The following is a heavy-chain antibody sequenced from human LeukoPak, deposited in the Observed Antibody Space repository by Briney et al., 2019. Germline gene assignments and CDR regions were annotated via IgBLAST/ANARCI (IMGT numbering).Heavy chain of an antibody. D-gene: IGHD2/OR15-2a*01. CDR2: IKSNADGGTP. V-gene: IGHV3-15*01. J-gene: IGHJ4*02. CDR1: GFSFMNAW. CDR3: TTFYHEYSPY. Sequence: GGSLRLSCAASGFSFMNAWMIWVRQAPGKGLEWVGRIKSNADGGTPDYAAPARGRFIISRDDSKNTLYLQMNSLKTEDTAVYYCTTFYHEYSPYWGRGTLVTVSS.